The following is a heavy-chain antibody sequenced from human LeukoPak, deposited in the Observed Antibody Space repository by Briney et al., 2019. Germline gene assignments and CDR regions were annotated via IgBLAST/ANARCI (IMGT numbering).Heavy chain of an antibody. CDR1: GFTFSTYS. D-gene: IGHD3-9*01. CDR3: ARERVKDYDILTGSYHYYYYMDV. V-gene: IGHV3-48*01. CDR2: ITSSSSTI. J-gene: IGHJ6*03. Sequence: PGGSLRLSCAASGFTFSTYSMNWVRQAPGKGLEWVSYITSSSSTIHYADSVKDRFTISRDNAKNSLYLQMNSLRAEDTAVYYCARERVKDYDILTGSYHYYYYMDVWGKGTTVTVSS.